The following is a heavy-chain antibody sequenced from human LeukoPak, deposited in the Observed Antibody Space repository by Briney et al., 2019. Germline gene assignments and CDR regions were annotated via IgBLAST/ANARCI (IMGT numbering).Heavy chain of an antibody. CDR3: ARVSEGYGGNSAFDF. CDR1: GGSISSYY. D-gene: IGHD4-23*01. Sequence: SETLSLTCTVSGGSISSYYWSWIRQPPGKGLEWVGYFFYRGSTNYNASLKSRVTISLDTSKNQFSLKLSSVTAADTAVYYCARVSEGYGGNSAFDFWGQGTLVTVSS. J-gene: IGHJ4*02. V-gene: IGHV4-59*01. CDR2: FFYRGST.